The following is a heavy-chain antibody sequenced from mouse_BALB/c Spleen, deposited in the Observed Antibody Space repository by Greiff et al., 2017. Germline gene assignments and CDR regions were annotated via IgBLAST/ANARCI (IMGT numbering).Heavy chain of an antibody. CDR2: IRLKSNNYAT. Sequence: DVMLVESGGGLVQPGGSMKLSCVASGFTFSNYWMNWVRQSPEKGLEWVAEIRLKSNNYATHYAESVKGRFTISRDDSKSSVYLQMNNLRAEDTGIYYCTRQYYGSSYGYFDVWGAGTTVTVSS. V-gene: IGHV6-6*02. J-gene: IGHJ1*01. CDR3: TRQYYGSSYGYFDV. CDR1: GFTFSNYW. D-gene: IGHD1-1*01.